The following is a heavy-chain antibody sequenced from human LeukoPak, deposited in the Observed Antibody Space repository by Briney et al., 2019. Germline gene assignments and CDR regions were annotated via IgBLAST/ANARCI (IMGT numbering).Heavy chain of an antibody. D-gene: IGHD3-10*01. CDR3: ARDHGAFYMDV. Sequence: GGSLRLSCAASGFTFNDYAMYWVRQTPGKGLEWVSVIYSGGSTYYADSVKGRFTISRDNSKNTLYLQMNSLRAEDTAVYYCARDHGAFYMDVWGKGTTVTVSS. CDR1: GFTFNDYA. V-gene: IGHV3-53*01. J-gene: IGHJ6*03. CDR2: IYSGGST.